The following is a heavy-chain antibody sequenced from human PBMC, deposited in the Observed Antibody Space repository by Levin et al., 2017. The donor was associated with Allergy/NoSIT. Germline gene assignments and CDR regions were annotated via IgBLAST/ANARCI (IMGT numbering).Heavy chain of an antibody. D-gene: IGHD5-24*01. CDR3: ARGVKDGYNYWYFDL. CDR2: IWYDGSNK. CDR1: GFTFRNFG. Sequence: GESLKISCEASGFTFRNFGMHWVRQAPGKGLEWVAIIWYDGSNKYYADSVRGRFTISRDNSKNTLYLQMISLTAEDTAVYYCARGVKDGYNYWYFDLWGRGTLVTVSS. J-gene: IGHJ2*01. V-gene: IGHV3-33*01.